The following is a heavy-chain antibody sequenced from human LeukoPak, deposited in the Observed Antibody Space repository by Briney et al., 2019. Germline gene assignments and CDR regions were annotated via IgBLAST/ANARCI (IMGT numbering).Heavy chain of an antibody. CDR3: ASTLGYYDILTGYYFEYFQH. CDR1: GVSISSHY. V-gene: IGHV4-59*11. D-gene: IGHD3-9*01. J-gene: IGHJ1*01. CDR2: IYYSGST. Sequence: SSETLSLACTVSGVSISSHYWSWIRQPPGKGLEWIGYIYYSGSTNYNPSLKSRVTISVDTSKNQFSLKLSSVTAADTAVYYCASTLGYYDILTGYYFEYFQHWGQGTLVTVSS.